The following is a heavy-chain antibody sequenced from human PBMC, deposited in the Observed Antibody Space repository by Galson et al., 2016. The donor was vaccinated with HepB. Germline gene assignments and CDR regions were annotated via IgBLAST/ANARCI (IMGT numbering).Heavy chain of an antibody. J-gene: IGHJ4*02. V-gene: IGHV3-23*01. CDR3: ASQQLWPSFDY. CDR1: GFTFSSYV. D-gene: IGHD5-18*01. CDR2: IVGSGGTT. Sequence: SLRLSCAASGFTFSSYVMSWVRQAPGQGLEWVSGIVGSGGTTYYAESVQGRFIVSRDHSKNLLNLQMDSLRVEDTAIYYCASQQLWPSFDYWGQGILVTVSS.